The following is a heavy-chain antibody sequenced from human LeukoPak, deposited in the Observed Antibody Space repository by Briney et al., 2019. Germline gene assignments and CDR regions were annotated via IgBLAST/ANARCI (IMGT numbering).Heavy chain of an antibody. D-gene: IGHD1-26*01. J-gene: IGHJ3*02. CDR2: ISYSGST. Sequence: SETLSLTCSVSRGSISSSGFYWGWIRQPPGKGLEWIGSISYSGSTFYNPSLKSRVTISVDTSKNQFSLKLNSVTAADSAVYYCARQGLGGTYSNDGFDIWGQGTMVTVSS. CDR1: RGSISSSGFY. CDR3: ARQGLGGTYSNDGFDI. V-gene: IGHV4-39*01.